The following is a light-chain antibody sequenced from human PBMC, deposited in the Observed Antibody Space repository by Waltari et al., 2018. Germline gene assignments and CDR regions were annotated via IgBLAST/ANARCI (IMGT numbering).Light chain of an antibody. CDR2: DDS. V-gene: IGLV3-21*03. J-gene: IGLJ2*01. Sequence: SYVLTQPPSVSVAPGKTARITCGGNNIGSKSVHWYQQKPGQAPVLVVYDDSDRPSGIPWRFSGSNSGNTATLTISRVEAGDEADYYCQVWDTSSNLHVVFGGGAKLTVL. CDR1: NIGSKS. CDR3: QVWDTSSNLHVV.